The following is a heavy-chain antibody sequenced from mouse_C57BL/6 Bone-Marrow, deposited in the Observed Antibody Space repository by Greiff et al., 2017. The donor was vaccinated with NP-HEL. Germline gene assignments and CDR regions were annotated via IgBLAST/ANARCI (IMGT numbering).Heavy chain of an antibody. D-gene: IGHD4-1*01. CDR3: ARLGLTGNY. CDR1: GYSIPSGYY. V-gene: IGHV3-6*01. Sequence: ESGPGLVKPSQSLSLTCSVTGYSIPSGYYWNWIRQFPGNKLEWMGYISYDGSNNYNPSIKNRISITRDTAKNQVFLKLKSVTTEDTATYYCARLGLTGNYWGQGTTLTVSS. CDR2: ISYDGSN. J-gene: IGHJ2*01.